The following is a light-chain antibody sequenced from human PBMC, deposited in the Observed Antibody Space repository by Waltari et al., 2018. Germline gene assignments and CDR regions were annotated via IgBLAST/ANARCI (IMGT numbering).Light chain of an antibody. J-gene: IGLJ1*01. CDR2: EVN. V-gene: IGLV2-23*02. CDR3: CSFTSSSTYV. CDR1: ISDIGLFTV. Sequence: QSALTQPASVSASPGQSITVSCSGPISDIGLFTVVSWFQQYPGKPPRLIIYEVNKRPPGISDRFSATKSGNVASLTISGLQADDEADYYCCSFTSSSTYVFGSGTTVTVL.